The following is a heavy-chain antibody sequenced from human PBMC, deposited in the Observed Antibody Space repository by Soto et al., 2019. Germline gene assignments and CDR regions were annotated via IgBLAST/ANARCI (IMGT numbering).Heavy chain of an antibody. CDR2: LSNTGRRT. CDR1: VFPFGANA. CDR3: ARVGKYSPYYYYGMDV. D-gene: IGHD6-6*01. V-gene: IGHV3-23*01. Sequence: PGGSLRLSCVISVFPFGANAMSWVRQAPGKGLEWVSGLSNTGRRTYYADSVKGRFTISRDNSENTLYLQMNSLRAEDTAVYYYARVGKYSPYYYYGMDVWGQGTTVTVSS. J-gene: IGHJ6*02.